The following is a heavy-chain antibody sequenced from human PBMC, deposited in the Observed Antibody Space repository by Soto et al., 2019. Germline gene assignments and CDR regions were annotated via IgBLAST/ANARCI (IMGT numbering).Heavy chain of an antibody. CDR1: GFNFKSYV. CDR2: ISSTRTYI. D-gene: IGHD4-4*01. J-gene: IGHJ4*02. V-gene: IGHV3-21*06. Sequence: GGSLRLSCATSGFNFKSYVMHWIRQAPGKGLEWVSSISSTRTYIHYADSVKGRFTISRDNAKNALYLEMNSLRDDDTAIYYCVREGSNNTSGEYSQAFCYWGQGTLVTVSS. CDR3: VREGSNNTSGEYSQAFCY.